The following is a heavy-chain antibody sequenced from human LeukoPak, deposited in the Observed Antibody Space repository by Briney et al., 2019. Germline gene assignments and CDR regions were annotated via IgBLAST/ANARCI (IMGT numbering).Heavy chain of an antibody. CDR3: AKENYYGSRKNLDY. CDR1: GFTFSIYD. D-gene: IGHD3-10*01. Sequence: PGGSLRLSCAAPGFTFSIYDITWVRQAPGKGLEWVSVISASGDYTYYADSVKGRFTISRDNSKNTLYLQMSSLRAEDTAIYYCAKENYYGSRKNLDYWGQGTLVTVSS. V-gene: IGHV3-23*01. CDR2: ISASGDYT. J-gene: IGHJ4*02.